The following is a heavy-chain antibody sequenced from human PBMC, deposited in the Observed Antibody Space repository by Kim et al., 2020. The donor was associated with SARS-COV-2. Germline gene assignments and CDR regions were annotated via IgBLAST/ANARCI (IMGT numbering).Heavy chain of an antibody. Sequence: GGSLRLSCAASGFTFSSYGMHWVRQAPGKGLEWVAVIWYDGSNKYYADSVKGRFTISRDNSKNTLYLQMNSLRAEDTAVYYCARDTSAPYYYDSSGCFDYWGQGTLVTVSS. CDR3: ARDTSAPYYYDSSGCFDY. D-gene: IGHD3-22*01. CDR2: IWYDGSNK. CDR1: GFTFSSYG. J-gene: IGHJ4*02. V-gene: IGHV3-33*01.